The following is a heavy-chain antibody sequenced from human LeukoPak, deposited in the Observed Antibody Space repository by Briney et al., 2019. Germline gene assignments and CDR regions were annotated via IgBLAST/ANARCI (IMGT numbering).Heavy chain of an antibody. Sequence: GGSLRLSCAASGFTFRSYAMSWVRQAPGKGLEWVSGINGSGGSTYYAESVKGRFTISRDNAKKTLYLQMNSLRAEDTAVYYCAGQGGYTSVWYSLDNRGQGALVTVSS. D-gene: IGHD6-19*01. CDR3: AGQGGYTSVWYSLDN. J-gene: IGHJ4*02. V-gene: IGHV3-23*01. CDR1: GFTFRSYA. CDR2: INGSGGST.